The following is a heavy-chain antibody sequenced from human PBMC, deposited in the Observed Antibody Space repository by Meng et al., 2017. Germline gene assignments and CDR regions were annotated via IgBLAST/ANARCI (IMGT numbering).Heavy chain of an antibody. J-gene: IGHJ4*02. V-gene: IGHV3-21*01. CDR1: GFTFSSYS. CDR3: ARAEYYYDSSDY. Sequence: EVRLVEAGGGLVKPGGSLRLSCAASGFTFSSYSMNWVRQAPGKGLEWVSSISSSSSYIYYADSVKGRFTISRDNSKNTLYLQMNSLRAEDTAVYYCARAEYYYDSSDYWGQGTLVTGSS. D-gene: IGHD3-22*01. CDR2: ISSSSSYI.